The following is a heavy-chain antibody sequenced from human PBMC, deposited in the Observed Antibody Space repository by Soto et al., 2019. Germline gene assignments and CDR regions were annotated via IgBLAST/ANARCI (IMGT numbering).Heavy chain of an antibody. V-gene: IGHV1-18*01. Sequence: QDQLMQSGAEVKKPGASLKVSCKVSGFSFSNYGISWVRQAPGQGLEWLGWISGHNGDTKYAQNLQGRVTMTADTSTSTAYMELRSLTSDDTAVYYCARDDCNGGSCDGGHYLDLWGRGTPISVSS. CDR1: GFSFSNYG. CDR3: ARDDCNGGSCDGGHYLDL. D-gene: IGHD2-15*01. CDR2: ISGHNGDT. J-gene: IGHJ2*01.